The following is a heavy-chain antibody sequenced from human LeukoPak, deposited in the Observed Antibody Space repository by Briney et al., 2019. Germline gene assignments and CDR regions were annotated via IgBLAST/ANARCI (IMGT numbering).Heavy chain of an antibody. J-gene: IGHJ5*02. CDR3: ARTIHCSSTSCYGFDP. CDR2: IIPIFGTA. D-gene: IGHD2-2*01. CDR1: GYTFTSYD. Sequence: SVKVSCKASGYTFTSYDINWVRQATGQGLEWMGGIIPIFGTANYAQKFQGRVTITADKSTSTAYMELSSLRSEDTAVYYCARTIHCSSTSCYGFDPWGQGTLVTVSS. V-gene: IGHV1-69*06.